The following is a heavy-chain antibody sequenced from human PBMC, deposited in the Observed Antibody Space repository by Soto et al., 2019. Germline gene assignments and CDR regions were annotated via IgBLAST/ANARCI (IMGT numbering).Heavy chain of an antibody. CDR3: ASSGGSGSNSDAFDI. J-gene: IGHJ3*02. CDR1: GYTFTSYY. V-gene: IGHV1-2*02. CDR2: INPNSGGT. D-gene: IGHD3-10*01. Sequence: ASVKVSCKASGYTFTSYYMHWVRQAPGQGLEWMGWINPNSGGTNYAQKFQGRVTMTRDTSISTAYMELSRLRSDDTAVYYCASSGGSGSNSDAFDIWGQGTMVTVSS.